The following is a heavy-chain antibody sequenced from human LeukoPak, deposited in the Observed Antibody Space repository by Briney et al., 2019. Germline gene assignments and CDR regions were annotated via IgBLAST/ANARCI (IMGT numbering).Heavy chain of an antibody. Sequence: SETLSLTCAVYGGSFSGYYWSWIRQPPGKGLEWIGEINHSGSTNYNPSLKSRVTISVDTSKSQFSLKLSSVTAADTAVYYCARGGTPDEAIAAAADFDYWGQGTLVTVSS. CDR2: INHSGST. D-gene: IGHD6-13*01. CDR3: ARGGTPDEAIAAAADFDY. V-gene: IGHV4-34*01. J-gene: IGHJ4*02. CDR1: GGSFSGYY.